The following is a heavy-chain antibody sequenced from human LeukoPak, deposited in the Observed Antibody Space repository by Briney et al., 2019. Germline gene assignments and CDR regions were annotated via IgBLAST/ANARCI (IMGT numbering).Heavy chain of an antibody. Sequence: SETLSLTCAVYGGSFSGYYWSWIRQPPGKGLEWIGEINHSGSTNYNPSLKSRVTISVDTSKNQFSLKLSSVTAADTAVYYCARERRITFFGNWFDPGGQGTLVTVSS. CDR1: GGSFSGYY. J-gene: IGHJ5*02. V-gene: IGHV4-34*01. D-gene: IGHD3-3*01. CDR2: INHSGST. CDR3: ARERRITFFGNWFDP.